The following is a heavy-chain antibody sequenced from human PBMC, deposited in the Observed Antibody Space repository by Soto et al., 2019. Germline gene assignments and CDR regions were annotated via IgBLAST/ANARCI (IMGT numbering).Heavy chain of an antibody. V-gene: IGHV1-2*04. CDR2: INPNSGGT. D-gene: IGHD4-17*01. Sequence: GASVKVSCKASGYTFTGYYMHWVRQAPGQGLEWMGWINPNSGGTNYAQKFQGWVTMTRDTSISTAYTELSRLRSDDTAVYYCARGGDYVSYYYYGMDVWGQGTTVTVSS. CDR1: GYTFTGYY. CDR3: ARGGDYVSYYYYGMDV. J-gene: IGHJ6*02.